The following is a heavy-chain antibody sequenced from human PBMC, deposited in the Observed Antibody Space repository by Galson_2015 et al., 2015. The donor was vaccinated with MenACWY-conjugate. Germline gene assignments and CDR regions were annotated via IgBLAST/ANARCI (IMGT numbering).Heavy chain of an antibody. CDR2: ISDSGGRT. J-gene: IGHJ4*02. V-gene: IGHV3-23*01. CDR1: GFTFSSFS. CDR3: AKGLHGDYGIDY. Sequence: SLRLSCAASGFTFSSFSMNWVRQPPGKGLEWVSSISDSGGRTYYADSVKGRFTISRDNSRKTLFLQMNSLRAEDTAVYFCAKGLHGDYGIDYWGQGILVTVSS. D-gene: IGHD4-17*01.